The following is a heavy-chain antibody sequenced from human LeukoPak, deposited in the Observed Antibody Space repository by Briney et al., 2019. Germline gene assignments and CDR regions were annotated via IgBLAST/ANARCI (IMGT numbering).Heavy chain of an antibody. CDR1: GFTFGDYA. V-gene: IGHV3-49*03. CDR2: IRSKAYGGTT. Sequence: PGRSLRLSCTASGFTFGDYAMSWFRQAPGKGLEWVGFIRSKAYGGTTEYAASVKGRFTISRDDSKSIAYLQMNSLKTEDTAVYYCTREDFLLLSYYFDYWGQGTLVTVSS. CDR3: TREDFLLLSYYFDY. J-gene: IGHJ4*02. D-gene: IGHD2-21*01.